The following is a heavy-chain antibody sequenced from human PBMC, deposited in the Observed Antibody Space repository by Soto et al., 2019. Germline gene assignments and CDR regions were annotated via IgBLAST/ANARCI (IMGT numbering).Heavy chain of an antibody. V-gene: IGHV6-1*01. D-gene: IGHD6-13*01. CDR2: LYYRSKWSN. CDR1: GDSVSTSSSA. J-gene: IGHJ4*02. Sequence: PSQTLSLTCAISGDSVSTSSSAWSWIRQPPSGGLEWLGRLYYRSKWSNDYAVSVMGRITISPDTSKNQFSLQLNSVTPEDTAVYYCASSRKDSSLSDWGQGTLVTVSS. CDR3: ASSRKDSSLSD.